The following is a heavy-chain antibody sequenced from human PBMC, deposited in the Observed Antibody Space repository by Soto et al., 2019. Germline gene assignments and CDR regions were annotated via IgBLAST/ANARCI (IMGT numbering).Heavy chain of an antibody. J-gene: IGHJ4*02. Sequence: EVQLVESGGGLVKPGGSLRLSCAASGFTFSSYSMNWVRQAPGKGLEWVSSISSSSSYIYYADSLKGRFTISRDNAKNSVYLQMSSVRAEDTAVYYCARDFSRGWEDYWGQGTLVTASS. CDR3: ARDFSRGWEDY. CDR1: GFTFSSYS. V-gene: IGHV3-21*01. D-gene: IGHD3-3*01. CDR2: ISSSSSYI.